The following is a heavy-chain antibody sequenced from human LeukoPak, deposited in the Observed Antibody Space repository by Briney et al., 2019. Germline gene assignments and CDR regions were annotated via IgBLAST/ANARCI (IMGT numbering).Heavy chain of an antibody. J-gene: IGHJ4*02. CDR2: ISYDGSNK. D-gene: IGHD6-13*01. Sequence: GGSLRLSCAASGFIFSDHYMDWVRQAPGKGLEWVAVISYDGSNKYYADSVKGRFTISRDNSKNTLNLQMNSLRAEDTAVYYCARGGSSYFLDYWGQGTLVTVSS. V-gene: IGHV3-30*03. CDR1: GFIFSDHY. CDR3: ARGGSSYFLDY.